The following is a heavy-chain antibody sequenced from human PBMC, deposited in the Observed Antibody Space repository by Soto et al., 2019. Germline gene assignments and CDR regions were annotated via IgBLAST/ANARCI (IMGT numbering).Heavy chain of an antibody. CDR3: ARLGHNYSNSGMDV. D-gene: IGHD4-4*01. V-gene: IGHV5-10-1*01. Sequence: GESLKISCKASGYSFTTYLITWVRQMPGKGLEWVGKIDPSDSDTNNSPSFQGHVIITADKSSSTVFLQWISLKASDTAMYYCARLGHNYSNSGMDVWGQVTTVTVCS. J-gene: IGHJ6*02. CDR1: GYSFTTYL. CDR2: IDPSDSDT.